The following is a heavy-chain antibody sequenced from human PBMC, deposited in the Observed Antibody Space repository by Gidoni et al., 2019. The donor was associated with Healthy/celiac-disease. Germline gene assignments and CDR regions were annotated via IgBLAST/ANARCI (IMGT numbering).Heavy chain of an antibody. CDR1: GFTFSSYG. CDR2: ISYDGSNK. Sequence: QVQLVESGGGVVKPGRSLRLSCAASGFTFSSYGMHWVRQAPGKGVEWVAVISYDGSNKYYADSVKGRFTISRDNSKNTLYLQMNSLRAEDTAVYYCAKEMPYSGTRAGAFDIWGQGTMVTVSS. V-gene: IGHV3-30*18. J-gene: IGHJ3*02. D-gene: IGHD1-26*01. CDR3: AKEMPYSGTRAGAFDI.